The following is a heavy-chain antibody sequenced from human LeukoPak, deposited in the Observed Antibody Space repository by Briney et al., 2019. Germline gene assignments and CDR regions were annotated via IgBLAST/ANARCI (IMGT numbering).Heavy chain of an antibody. CDR1: GYTLTELS. CDR3: ATDDSIAAAGYY. V-gene: IGHV1-24*01. D-gene: IGHD6-13*01. J-gene: IGHJ4*02. Sequence: ASVKVSCKVSGYTLTELSMHWVRQAPGKGLEGMGGFDPEDGETIYAHKFQGRVTMTEDTSTDTAYMELSSLRSEDTAMYYCATDDSIAAAGYYWGQGTLVTVSS. CDR2: FDPEDGET.